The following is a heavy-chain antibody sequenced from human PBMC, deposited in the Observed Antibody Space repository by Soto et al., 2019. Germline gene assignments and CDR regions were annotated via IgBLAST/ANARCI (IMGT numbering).Heavy chain of an antibody. V-gene: IGHV3-30-3*01. D-gene: IGHD6-19*01. CDR1: GFTFSSYA. Sequence: PGGSLRLSCAASGFTFSSYAMHWVRQAPGKGLEWVAVISYDGSNKYYADSVKGRFTISRDNSKNTLYLQMNSLRAEDTAVYYCARDRREYSSGWYSPYYFDYWGQGTLVTVSS. J-gene: IGHJ4*02. CDR2: ISYDGSNK. CDR3: ARDRREYSSGWYSPYYFDY.